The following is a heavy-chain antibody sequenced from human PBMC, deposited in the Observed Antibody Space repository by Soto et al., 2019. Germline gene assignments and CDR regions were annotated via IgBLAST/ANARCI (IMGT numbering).Heavy chain of an antibody. CDR2: IDYSGST. D-gene: IGHD3-10*01. J-gene: IGHJ5*02. Sequence: QVQLQESGPGLVKPSQTLYLTCTVSGGSISSGGDYGSWIRQHPGKGLEWIGYIDYSGSTYYNPSLKSRVTISVDTSKNQFSLKLSSVAAADTAVYYCARSSVGQGFDPWGQGTLVTVSS. V-gene: IGHV4-31*03. CDR3: ARSSVGQGFDP. CDR1: GGSISSGGDY.